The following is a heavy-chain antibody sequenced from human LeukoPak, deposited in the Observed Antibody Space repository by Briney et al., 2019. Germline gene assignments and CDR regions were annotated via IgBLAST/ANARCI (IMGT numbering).Heavy chain of an antibody. V-gene: IGHV4-4*02. CDR2: IYHSGTT. Sequence: PSGTLSLTCAVAGVSIRSSNWWSWVRQSPGKGLEWIGEIYHSGTTNYNPSLKSRVTISVDKSENQLSLKLTSVTAADTAVYYCARDSYSETSAPYWYFDLWGRGTLVTVSS. D-gene: IGHD3-22*01. CDR3: ARDSYSETSAPYWYFDL. J-gene: IGHJ2*01. CDR1: GVSIRSSNW.